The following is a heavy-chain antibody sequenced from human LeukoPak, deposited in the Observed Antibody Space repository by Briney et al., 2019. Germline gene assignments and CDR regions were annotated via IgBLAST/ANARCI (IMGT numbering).Heavy chain of an antibody. CDR2: INPNSGST. Sequence: ASVKVSCKASGYTFTSYYMHWVRQAPGQGLEWMGIINPNSGSTSYAQKFQGRVTMTRDMSTNTADMGLSWLRSADTAVYYCAREASRYGYNPPFDYCGQGSLGTVSS. J-gene: IGHJ4*02. CDR3: AREASRYGYNPPFDY. D-gene: IGHD5-24*01. V-gene: IGHV1-46*01. CDR1: GYTFTSYY.